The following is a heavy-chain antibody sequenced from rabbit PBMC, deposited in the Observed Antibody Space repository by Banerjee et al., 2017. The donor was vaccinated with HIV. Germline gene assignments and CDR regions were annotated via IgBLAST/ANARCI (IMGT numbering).Heavy chain of an antibody. CDR1: GVSFSGNSY. CDR2: IDTGSSGFT. Sequence: LEESGGDLVKPGASLTLTCIASGVSFSGNSYMCWVRQAPGKGLEWIACIDTGSSGFTYFANWAKGRFTISKTSSTTVTLQMTSLTAADTATYFCARDLTDAIGWNFGWRGPGTLVTVS. CDR3: ARDLTDAIGWNFGW. J-gene: IGHJ6*01. V-gene: IGHV1S40*01. D-gene: IGHD4-1*01.